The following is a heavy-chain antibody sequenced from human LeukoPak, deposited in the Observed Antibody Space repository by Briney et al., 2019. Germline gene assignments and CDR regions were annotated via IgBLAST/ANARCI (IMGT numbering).Heavy chain of an antibody. CDR1: GGSFSGYY. V-gene: IGHV4-34*01. CDR2: INHSGSA. J-gene: IGHJ4*02. Sequence: SETLSLTCAVYGGSFSGYYWSWIRQPPGKGLEWSGEINHSGSANYNPSLKSRVTISVDTSKNQFSLKLSSVTAADTAVYYCTRVHWVVRGVRLYYFDYWGQGTLVTVSS. D-gene: IGHD3-10*01. CDR3: TRVHWVVRGVRLYYFDY.